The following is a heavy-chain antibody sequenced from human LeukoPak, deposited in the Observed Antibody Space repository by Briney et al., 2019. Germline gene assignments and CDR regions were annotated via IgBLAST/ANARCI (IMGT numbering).Heavy chain of an antibody. CDR1: GGSISSYY. D-gene: IGHD2-15*01. Sequence: SETLSLTCTVSGGSISSYYWSWIRQPPGKGLEWIGYIYYSGSTNYNPSLKSRVTISVDTSKNQFSLKLSSVTAADTAVYYGAGGFLVSNFTYGGRGTLVTVSS. J-gene: IGHJ4*02. CDR3: AGGFLVSNFTY. V-gene: IGHV4-59*01. CDR2: IYYSGST.